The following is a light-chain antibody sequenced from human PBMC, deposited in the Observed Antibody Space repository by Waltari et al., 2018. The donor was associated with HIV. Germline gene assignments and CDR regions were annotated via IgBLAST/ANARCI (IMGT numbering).Light chain of an antibody. CDR1: SSNIRSTT. J-gene: IGLJ3*02. CDR3: AAWDDSLNGWV. V-gene: IGLV1-44*01. CDR2: SND. Sequence: QSVLTHPPSASGTPGQRVTISCSGSSSNIRSTTLIWYPQLPGTAPKLPIYSNDQRPSGVPDRFSGSKSGTSASLAISGLQSEDEADYYCAAWDDSLNGWVFGGGTKLTVL.